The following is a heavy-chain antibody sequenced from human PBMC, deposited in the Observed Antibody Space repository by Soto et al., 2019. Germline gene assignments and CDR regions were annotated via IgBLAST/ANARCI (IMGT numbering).Heavy chain of an antibody. CDR3: ARDRITMVRGRWFDP. CDR2: IYYSGST. J-gene: IGHJ5*02. V-gene: IGHV4-59*01. CDR1: GGSISSYY. D-gene: IGHD3-10*01. Sequence: SETLSLTCTVSGGSISSYYWIWIRQPPGKGPEWIGYIYYSGSTNYNPSLKSRVTISVDTSKNQFSLKLSSVTAADTAVYYCARDRITMVRGRWFDPWGQGTLVTVSS.